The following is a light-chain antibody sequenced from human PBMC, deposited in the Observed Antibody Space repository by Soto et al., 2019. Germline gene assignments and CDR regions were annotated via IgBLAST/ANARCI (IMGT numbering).Light chain of an antibody. Sequence: DIVMTQSPDSLAVSLGERATINCKSSQSVLYSSNNKNYLAWYQQKPGQPPKLLIYWASTRESGVPDRFSGSGSGTEFSLTSSSLQAEDVAVYYCQQYYSTPRTFGQGTKVEIK. V-gene: IGKV4-1*01. CDR1: QSVLYSSNNKNY. CDR2: WAS. J-gene: IGKJ1*01. CDR3: QQYYSTPRT.